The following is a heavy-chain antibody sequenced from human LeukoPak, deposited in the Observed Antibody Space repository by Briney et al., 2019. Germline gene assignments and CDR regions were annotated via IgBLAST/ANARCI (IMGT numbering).Heavy chain of an antibody. D-gene: IGHD1-26*01. Sequence: VASVKVSCKASGGTFSSYAISWVRQAPGQGLEWMGGIIPIFGTANYAQKFQGRVTITADESTSTAYMELSSPRSEDTAVYYCARSWRSYYGRYWFDPWGQGTLVTVSS. V-gene: IGHV1-69*13. J-gene: IGHJ5*02. CDR3: ARSWRSYYGRYWFDP. CDR1: GGTFSSYA. CDR2: IIPIFGTA.